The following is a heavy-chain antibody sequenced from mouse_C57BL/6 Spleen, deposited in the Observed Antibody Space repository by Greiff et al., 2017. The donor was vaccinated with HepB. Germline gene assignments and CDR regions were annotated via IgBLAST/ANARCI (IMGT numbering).Heavy chain of an antibody. CDR1: GFNIKDDY. CDR2: IDPENGDT. Sequence: VQLQQSGAELVRPGASVKLSCTASGFNIKDDYMHWVKQRPEQGLEWIGWIDPENGDTKYASKFQGKATITADTSSNTAYLQLSSLTSEDTAVYYCTTVVERFAYWGQGTLVTVSA. V-gene: IGHV14-4*01. J-gene: IGHJ3*01. CDR3: TTVVERFAY. D-gene: IGHD1-1*01.